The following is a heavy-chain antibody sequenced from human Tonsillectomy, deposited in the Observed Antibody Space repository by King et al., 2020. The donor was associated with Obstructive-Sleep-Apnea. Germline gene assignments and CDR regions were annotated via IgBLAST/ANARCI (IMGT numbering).Heavy chain of an antibody. D-gene: IGHD3-9*01. V-gene: IGHV3-23*04. Sequence: VQLVESGGGLVQPGGSLRLSCAGSGFTFRSYAMSWVRQVPGKGLEWVSGISGSGGGTYYADSVKGRFTISRDNSKNTLYLQMNSLRADDTAVYYCAKDSMDYDTLTGPVDYWGQGTLVTVSS. CDR2: ISGSGGGT. J-gene: IGHJ4*02. CDR1: GFTFRSYA. CDR3: AKDSMDYDTLTGPVDY.